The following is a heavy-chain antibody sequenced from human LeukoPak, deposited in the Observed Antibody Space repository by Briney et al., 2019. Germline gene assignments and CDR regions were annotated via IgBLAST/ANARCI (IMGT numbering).Heavy chain of an antibody. J-gene: IGHJ5*02. Sequence: PSETLSLTCTVSGYSISSGYYWGWIRQPPGKGLEWIGSIYHSGNTYYNPSLKSRVTISVDTSKNQFSLKLSSVTAADTAVYYCARGDYDFWSGYYTNWFDPWGQGTLVTVSS. CDR2: IYHSGNT. CDR3: ARGDYDFWSGYYTNWFDP. CDR1: GYSISSGYY. D-gene: IGHD3-3*01. V-gene: IGHV4-38-2*02.